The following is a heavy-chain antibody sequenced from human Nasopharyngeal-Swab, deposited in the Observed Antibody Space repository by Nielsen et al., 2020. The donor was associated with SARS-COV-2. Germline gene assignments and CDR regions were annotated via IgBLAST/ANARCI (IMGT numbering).Heavy chain of an antibody. D-gene: IGHD2-8*01. CDR3: ARMVYADY. J-gene: IGHJ4*02. Sequence: GSLRLSCTVSGDSISRYYWSWFRQPPGKGLKWIGYIYYTGSTNYNPSLRSRVTISIDTSKKHFSLELTSLTAADTAVYYCARMVYADYWGQGILVTVSS. V-gene: IGHV4-59*01. CDR2: IYYTGST. CDR1: GDSISRYY.